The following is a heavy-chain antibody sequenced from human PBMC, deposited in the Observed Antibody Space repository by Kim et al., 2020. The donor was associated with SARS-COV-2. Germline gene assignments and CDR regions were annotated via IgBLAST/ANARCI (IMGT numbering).Heavy chain of an antibody. CDR3: ARDADAYPKPDY. Sequence: ASVKVSCKASGYTFTGYYIHWVRQAPGQGLEWMGWINPNTGGTNYAQKFQGRVIMTRDTSISTAYMELSRLRSDDTAVYYCARDADAYPKPDYWGQGTLVTVSS. CDR1: GYTFTGYY. CDR2: INPNTGGT. J-gene: IGHJ4*02. D-gene: IGHD2-2*01. V-gene: IGHV1-2*02.